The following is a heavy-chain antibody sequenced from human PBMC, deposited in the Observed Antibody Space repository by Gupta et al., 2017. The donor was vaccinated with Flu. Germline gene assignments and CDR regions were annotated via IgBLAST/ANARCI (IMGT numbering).Heavy chain of an antibody. Sequence: DFKIHWIRQAPGQGLEWVGRINPSSGGANYARKFQGRVTMTSDTSIRTVYMKLSGLTSDDTAVYYCARDRNTIGEDSWGEGTLVIVSS. J-gene: IGHJ4*02. D-gene: IGHD3-10*01. CDR2: INPSSGGA. CDR1: DFK. V-gene: IGHV1-2*06. CDR3: ARDRNTIGEDS.